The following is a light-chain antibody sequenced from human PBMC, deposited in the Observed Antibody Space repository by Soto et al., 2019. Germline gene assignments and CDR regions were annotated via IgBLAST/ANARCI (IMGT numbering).Light chain of an antibody. CDR3: QQYNNWPPLT. V-gene: IGKV3-15*01. J-gene: IGKJ4*01. CDR1: QSVSSN. CDR2: GAS. Sequence: EIVMTQSPATLSVSPGERATLSCRASQSVSSNLAWYQQKPGQAPRLLIYGASTSATGIPARFSGSGSGTEFPLTISSLQSEDVAVYYCQQYNNWPPLTFGGGTKVEIK.